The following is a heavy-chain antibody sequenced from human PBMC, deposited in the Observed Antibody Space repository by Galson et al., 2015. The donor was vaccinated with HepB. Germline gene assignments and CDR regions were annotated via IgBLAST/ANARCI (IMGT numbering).Heavy chain of an antibody. D-gene: IGHD6-13*01. Sequence: SLRLSCAGSGFSFDNYVMHWVRQAPGKGLEWVSGISGNSGSIGYVESVKGRFTISRDNAKNSLYLQMNSLRGEDTALYFCAKGEEGIPASRPTYYYYGMDVWGQGTTVTVSS. J-gene: IGHJ6*02. V-gene: IGHV3-9*01. CDR2: ISGNSGSI. CDR1: GFSFDNYV. CDR3: AKGEEGIPASRPTYYYYGMDV.